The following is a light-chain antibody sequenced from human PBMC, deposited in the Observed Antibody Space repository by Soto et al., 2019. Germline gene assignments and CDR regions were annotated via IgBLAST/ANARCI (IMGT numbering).Light chain of an antibody. J-gene: IGKJ1*01. Sequence: EIVLTQFPGTLSLSPGVRANLSCRASQSVGRNYVAWYQQKPGQAPRVIIYAASNRASGIPDRFSGSGSGSDFTLTISRLEPEDFAVYYCQQYGTSPWAFGQGTKVEIK. CDR1: QSVGRNY. CDR2: AAS. V-gene: IGKV3-20*01. CDR3: QQYGTSPWA.